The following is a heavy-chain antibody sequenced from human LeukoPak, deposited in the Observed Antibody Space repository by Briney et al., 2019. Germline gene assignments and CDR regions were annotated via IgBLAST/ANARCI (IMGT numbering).Heavy chain of an antibody. V-gene: IGHV3-23*01. CDR1: GFTFSSYA. D-gene: IGHD1-7*01. CDR2: ISGSGGST. J-gene: IGHJ4*02. Sequence: QTGGSLRLSCAASGFTFSSYAMSWVRQAPGKGLEWVSAISGSGGSTYYADSVKGRFTISRDNSKNTLYLQMNSLRAEGTAVYYCAKEVWNYQYFDYWGQGTLVTVSS. CDR3: AKEVWNYQYFDY.